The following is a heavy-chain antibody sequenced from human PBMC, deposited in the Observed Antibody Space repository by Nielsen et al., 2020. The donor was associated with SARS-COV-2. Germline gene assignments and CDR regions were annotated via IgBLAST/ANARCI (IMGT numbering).Heavy chain of an antibody. CDR1: GFTFSNAW. CDR3: TTGVHGSYYFSDY. Sequence: GESLKISCAASGFTFSNAWMSWVRQAPGKGLEWVGRIKSKTDGGTTDYAAPVKGRFTISRDDSKNTLYLQMNSLKTEDAAVYYCTTGVHGSYYFSDYWGQGTLVTVSS. V-gene: IGHV3-15*01. D-gene: IGHD1-26*01. CDR2: IKSKTDGGTT. J-gene: IGHJ4*02.